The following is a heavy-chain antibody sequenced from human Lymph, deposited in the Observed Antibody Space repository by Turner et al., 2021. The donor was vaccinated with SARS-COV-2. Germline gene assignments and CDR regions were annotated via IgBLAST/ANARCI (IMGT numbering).Heavy chain of an antibody. J-gene: IGHJ6*02. CDR2: IWYDGSNK. V-gene: IGHV3-33*01. Sequence: QVQLVESGGGVVQPGRYRRLSCAASGFTFSSYGMHWVIQAPGKGLEWVAVIWYDGSNKYYADSVKGRFTISRDNSKNTLYLQMNSLRAEDTAVYYCARVKGYNGYDLRYYYGMDVWGQGTTVTVSS. CDR3: ARVKGYNGYDLRYYYGMDV. D-gene: IGHD5-12*01. CDR1: GFTFSSYG.